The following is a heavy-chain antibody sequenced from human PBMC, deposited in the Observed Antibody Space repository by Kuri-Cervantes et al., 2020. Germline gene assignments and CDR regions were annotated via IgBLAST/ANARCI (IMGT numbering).Heavy chain of an antibody. V-gene: IGHV4-34*01. CDR3: ARVGGEGTLLPWFDP. D-gene: IGHD3-16*01. CDR1: GGSFSGYY. Sequence: SETLSLTCAVYGGSFSGYYWSWIRQPPGKGLEWIGEINHSGSTNYNPSLKSRVTISVDTSKNQFSLKLSSVTAADTAVYYCARVGGEGTLLPWFDPWGQGTLVTVSS. J-gene: IGHJ5*02. CDR2: INHSGST.